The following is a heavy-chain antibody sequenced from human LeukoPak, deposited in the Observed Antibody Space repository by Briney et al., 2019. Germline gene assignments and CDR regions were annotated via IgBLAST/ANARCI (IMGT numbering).Heavy chain of an antibody. CDR3: ARVGPKYGSGSYYAFDI. J-gene: IGHJ3*02. D-gene: IGHD3-10*01. CDR1: GGSISSGGYS. V-gene: IGHV4-30-2*01. Sequence: SETLPLTCAVSGGSISSGGYSWSWIRQPPGKGLEWIGYIYHSGSTYYNPSLKSRVTISVDRSKNQFSLKLSSVTAADTAVYYCARVGPKYGSGSYYAFDIWGQGTMVTVSS. CDR2: IYHSGST.